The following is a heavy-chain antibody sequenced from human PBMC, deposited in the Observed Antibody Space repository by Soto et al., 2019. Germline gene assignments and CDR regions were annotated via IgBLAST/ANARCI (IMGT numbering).Heavy chain of an antibody. D-gene: IGHD1-26*01. CDR1: GYTFTSYA. CDR3: ASEYRGRYDYDYCYGMDV. CDR2: INAGNGNT. J-gene: IGHJ6*02. V-gene: IGHV1-3*01. Sequence: ASVKVSCKASGYTFTSYAMHWVRQAPGQRLEWMGWINAGNGNTKYSQKFQGRVTISRDTSASTAYMELSSLRSEDTAVYYCASEYRGRYDYDYCYGMDVWGQGTTVTVSS.